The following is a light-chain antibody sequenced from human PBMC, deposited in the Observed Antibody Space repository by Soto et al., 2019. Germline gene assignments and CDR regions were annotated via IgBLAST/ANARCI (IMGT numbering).Light chain of an antibody. Sequence: QSVLTQPPSASGSPGQTVTISCSGSSSNIETNLVHWYQHLPGASPRLLIYNNDQRPSGVPYRFSASKSGTSASLAISGLRSEDEADYYCTATDDRLTGPVFGGGTKLTVL. CDR3: TATDDRLTGPV. J-gene: IGLJ2*01. CDR2: NND. V-gene: IGLV1-47*02. CDR1: SSNIETNL.